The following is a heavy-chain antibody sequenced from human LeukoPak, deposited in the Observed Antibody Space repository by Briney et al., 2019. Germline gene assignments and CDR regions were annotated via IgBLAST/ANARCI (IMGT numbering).Heavy chain of an antibody. CDR3: ARGFIAARLDYYYMDV. D-gene: IGHD6-6*01. V-gene: IGHV4-34*01. CDR1: GGSFSGYY. CDR2: INHSGST. Sequence: KPSETLSLTCAVYGGSFSGYYWSWIRQPPGKGLERIGEINHSGSTNYNPSLKSRVTISVDTSKNQFSLKLSSVTAADTAVYYCARGFIAARLDYYYMDVWGKGTTVTVSS. J-gene: IGHJ6*03.